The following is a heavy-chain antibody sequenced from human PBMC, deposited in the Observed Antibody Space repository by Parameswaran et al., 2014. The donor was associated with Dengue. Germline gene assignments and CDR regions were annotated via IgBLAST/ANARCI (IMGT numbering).Heavy chain of an antibody. V-gene: IGHV1-69*01. J-gene: IGHJ5*02. Sequence: SWVRQAPGQGLEWMGGIIPIFGTANYAQKFQGRVTITADESTSTAYMELSSLRSEDTAVYYCARAKEGVRSSSRVHWDNWFDPWGQGTLVTVSS. CDR3: ARAKEGVRSSSRVHWDNWFDP. CDR2: IIPIFGTA. D-gene: IGHD6-13*01.